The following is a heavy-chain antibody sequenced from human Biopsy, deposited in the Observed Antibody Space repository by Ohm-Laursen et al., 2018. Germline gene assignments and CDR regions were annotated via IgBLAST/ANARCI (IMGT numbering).Heavy chain of an antibody. CDR1: GYTFTRYY. CDR3: TSLWGRESDYYYSDMDV. V-gene: IGHV1-46*01. J-gene: IGHJ6*02. Sequence: ASVKVSCKASGYTFTRYYMHWVRQAPGQGLQWMGLINPSHGSTGSAQKFEGRFTMTRDTSTSTFYMELSSLRSEDTAIYYCTSLWGRESDYYYSDMDVWGQGTTVTVSS. D-gene: IGHD7-27*01. CDR2: INPSHGST.